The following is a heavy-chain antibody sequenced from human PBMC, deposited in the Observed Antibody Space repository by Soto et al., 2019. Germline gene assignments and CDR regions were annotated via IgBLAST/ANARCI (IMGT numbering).Heavy chain of an antibody. D-gene: IGHD6-13*01. Sequence: ASVKVSCKASGYTFTGYYMHWVRQAPGQGLEWMGWINPNSGGTNYAQKFQGWVTMTRDTSISTAYMELSRLRSDDTAVYYCARDSSRASPTFDYWGQGTLVTVSS. CDR2: INPNSGGT. CDR1: GYTFTGYY. CDR3: ARDSSRASPTFDY. V-gene: IGHV1-2*04. J-gene: IGHJ4*02.